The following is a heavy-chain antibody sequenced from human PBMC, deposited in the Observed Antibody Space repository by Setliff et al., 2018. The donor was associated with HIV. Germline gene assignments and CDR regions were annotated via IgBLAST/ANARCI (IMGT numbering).Heavy chain of an antibody. Sequence: PGGSLRLSCAASGFTFNYHAMTWVRQALGRGLEWVSGINGDGDSKYYAASVKGRFTISRDNSKDTLYLQMDDLRAEDTALYYCGKDYTRTFWEYNWYDLWGQGTLVTVSS. J-gene: IGHJ5*02. V-gene: IGHV3-23*01. D-gene: IGHD3-3*01. CDR1: GFTFNYHA. CDR3: GKDYTRTFWEYNWYDL. CDR2: INGDGDSK.